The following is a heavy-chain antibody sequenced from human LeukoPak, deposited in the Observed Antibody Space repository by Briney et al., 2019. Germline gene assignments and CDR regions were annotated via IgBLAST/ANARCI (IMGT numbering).Heavy chain of an antibody. D-gene: IGHD6-13*01. Sequence: TGGSLRLSCAASGFTFSSYGMHWVRQAPGKGLEWVAVISYDGSNKYYADSVKGRFTISRDNSKNTLYLQMNSLRAEDTAVYYCARAEGGYSSIRGYFQHWGQGTLVTVSS. J-gene: IGHJ1*01. CDR1: GFTFSSYG. CDR2: ISYDGSNK. V-gene: IGHV3-30*03. CDR3: ARAEGGYSSIRGYFQH.